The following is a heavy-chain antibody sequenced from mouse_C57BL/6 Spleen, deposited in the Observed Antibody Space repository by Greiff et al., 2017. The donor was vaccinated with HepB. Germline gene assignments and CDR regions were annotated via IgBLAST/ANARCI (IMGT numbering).Heavy chain of an antibody. CDR2: ISDGGSYT. J-gene: IGHJ1*03. CDR1: GFSFSSYA. CDR3: ARDRGPYLYFDV. Sequence: EVMLVESGGGLVKPGGSLKLSCAASGFSFSSYAMSWVRQTPEKRLEWVATISDGGSYTYYTDNVKGRFTISRDNAKNNLYLQMSHLKSEDTAMYYCARDRGPYLYFDVWGTGTTVTVSS. D-gene: IGHD3-3*01. V-gene: IGHV5-4*01.